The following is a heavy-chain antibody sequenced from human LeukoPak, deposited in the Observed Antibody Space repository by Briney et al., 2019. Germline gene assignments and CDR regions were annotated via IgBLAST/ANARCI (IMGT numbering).Heavy chain of an antibody. D-gene: IGHD1-7*01. V-gene: IGHV3-23*01. CDR3: ARERGIRYNWNYAPLDY. Sequence: GGSLRLSCAASGFTSSSYAMSWVRQAPRKGLEWVSAVSGSGGSTYYADSVKGRFTISRDNSKNTLYLQMSSLRSEDTAVYYCARERGIRYNWNYAPLDYWGQGTLVTVSS. CDR2: VSGSGGST. CDR1: GFTSSSYA. J-gene: IGHJ4*02.